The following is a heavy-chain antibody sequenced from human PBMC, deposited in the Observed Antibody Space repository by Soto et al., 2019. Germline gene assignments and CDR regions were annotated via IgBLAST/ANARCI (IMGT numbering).Heavy chain of an antibody. CDR1: GGSISSGGYY. J-gene: IGHJ4*02. CDR3: ARHYYGDYSSPTIDF. CDR2: IYYSGST. D-gene: IGHD4-17*01. V-gene: IGHV4-31*03. Sequence: SETLSLTCTVSGGSISSGGYYWSWIRQHPGKGLEWIGYIYYSGSTYYNPSLKSRVTISVDTSKNQFSLKLSSVTAADTAVYYCARHYYGDYSSPTIDFWGQGTLVTVSS.